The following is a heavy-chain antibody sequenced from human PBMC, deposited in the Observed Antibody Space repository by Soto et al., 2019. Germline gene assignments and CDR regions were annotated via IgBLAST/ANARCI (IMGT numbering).Heavy chain of an antibody. Sequence: SETLSLTCTVSGASFSPNYWAWIRQPPGKGLEWIGEIYHSGSTKYNPSLESRFTMTRDTSTSTLYMELSSLTSEDTAVYFCARVGDQSAFDYWGKGTPVT. D-gene: IGHD1-26*01. J-gene: IGHJ4*02. V-gene: IGHV4-59*01. CDR2: IYHSGST. CDR1: GASFSPNY. CDR3: ARVGDQSAFDY.